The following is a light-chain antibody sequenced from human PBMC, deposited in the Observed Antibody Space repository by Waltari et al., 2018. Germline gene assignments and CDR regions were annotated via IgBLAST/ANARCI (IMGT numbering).Light chain of an antibody. Sequence: SYVLTQSPSVSVAPGETARITCGGNNIESKSVHWYRQRPGQAPVVVISYDNDRAAGIPWRFSGSNSGNTATLTISRVEAGDEADYYCQVWDANTDPGVFGTGTEVTVL. CDR3: QVWDANTDPGV. CDR2: YDN. J-gene: IGLJ1*01. V-gene: IGLV3-21*01. CDR1: NIESKS.